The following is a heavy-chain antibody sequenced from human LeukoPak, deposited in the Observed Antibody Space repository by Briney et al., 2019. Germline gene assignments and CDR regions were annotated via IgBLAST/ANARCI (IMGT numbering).Heavy chain of an antibody. CDR3: ARDDGTVTTADGFDY. V-gene: IGHV1-18*01. Sequence: GASVKVSCKASGYTFTSYGISWVRQAPGHGLEWMGWISAYNGNTNYAQKLQGRVTMTTDTSTSTAYMELRSLRSDDTAVYYCARDDGTVTTADGFDYWGQGTLVTVSS. D-gene: IGHD4-11*01. CDR1: GYTFTSYG. CDR2: ISAYNGNT. J-gene: IGHJ4*02.